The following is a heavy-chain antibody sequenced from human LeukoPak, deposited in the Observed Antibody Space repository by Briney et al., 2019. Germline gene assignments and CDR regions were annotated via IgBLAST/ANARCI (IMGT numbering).Heavy chain of an antibody. J-gene: IGHJ4*02. CDR1: GFTFSSYA. CDR2: LRGNGDA. D-gene: IGHD3-16*01. CDR3: AKASWVSTADAVL. V-gene: IGHV3-23*01. Sequence: PGGSLRLSCVASGFTFSSYAMSWVRETPARGLEWVSSLRGNGDAFYADSVKGRFTLSRDESRNTVYLQLNKLRVEDTAICYCAKASWVSTADAVLWGQGTVVTVSS.